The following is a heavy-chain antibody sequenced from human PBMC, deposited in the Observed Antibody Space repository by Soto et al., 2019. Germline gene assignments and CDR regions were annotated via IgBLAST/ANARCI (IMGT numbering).Heavy chain of an antibody. V-gene: IGHV3-33*01. CDR2: IWYDGSNK. J-gene: IGHJ6*02. CDR3: ARDSGDIVVVPAAMFDGMDV. CDR1: GFTFSSYG. D-gene: IGHD2-2*01. Sequence: GGSLRLSCAASGFTFSSYGMHWVRQAPGKGLEWVAVIWYDGSNKYYADSVKGRFTISRDNSKNTLYLQMNSLRAEDTAVYYCARDSGDIVVVPAAMFDGMDVWGQGTTVTVSS.